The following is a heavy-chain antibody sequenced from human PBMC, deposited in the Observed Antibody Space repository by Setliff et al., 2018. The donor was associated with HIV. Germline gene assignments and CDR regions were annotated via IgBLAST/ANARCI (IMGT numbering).Heavy chain of an antibody. CDR1: GYSFTGYW. CDR2: INPHSGVT. V-gene: IGHV1-2*06. CDR3: AKDSDFGGTTNWFDP. Sequence: ASVKVSCKASGYSFTGYWMHWVRQAPGQGLEWMGRINPHSGVTNYAQKFQGKVTMTRDTSIATAYMDLSRLTSDDTAVYYCAKDSDFGGTTNWFDPWGQGTLVTVSS. D-gene: IGHD3-10*01. J-gene: IGHJ5*02.